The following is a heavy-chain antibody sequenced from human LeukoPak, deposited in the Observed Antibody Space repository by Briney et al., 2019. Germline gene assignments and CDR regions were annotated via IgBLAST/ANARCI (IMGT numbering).Heavy chain of an antibody. J-gene: IGHJ1*01. D-gene: IGHD3-22*01. V-gene: IGHV3-23*01. CDR3: AKYYDSSGYLEYFQH. Sequence: GGSLRLSCAASGFTFSSYAMSWVRQAPGKGLEWVSAISGSGGSTYYADSVKGRFTISGDNSKNTLYLQMNSLRAEDTAVYYCAKYYDSSGYLEYFQHWGQGTLVTVSS. CDR1: GFTFSSYA. CDR2: ISGSGGST.